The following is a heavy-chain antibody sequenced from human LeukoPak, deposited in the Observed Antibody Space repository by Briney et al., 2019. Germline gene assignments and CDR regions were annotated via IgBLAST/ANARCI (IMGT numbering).Heavy chain of an antibody. Sequence: GGSLRLSCVASGFTVSTNYMTWVRQSPGKGLEWVSVIYNNDRTYYADSVKGRFTISRDSSKNTLYLQMNSLRAEDTAVFFCAREDYNDSGWYFDLWGRGTLVTVSS. CDR1: GFTVSTNY. V-gene: IGHV3-53*01. J-gene: IGHJ2*01. D-gene: IGHD3-22*01. CDR2: IYNNDRT. CDR3: AREDYNDSGWYFDL.